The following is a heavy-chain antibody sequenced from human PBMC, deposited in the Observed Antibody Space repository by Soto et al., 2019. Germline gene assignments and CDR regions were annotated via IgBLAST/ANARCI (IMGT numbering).Heavy chain of an antibody. Sequence: GSGPTLVNPTQTLTLTCTFSGFSLSTSGMCVSWIRQPPGKALEWLALIDWDDDKYYSTSLKTRLTISKDTSKNQVVLTMTNTDPVDTATYYCARIPRAVAAYYYYGMDVWGQGTTVTVSS. CDR2: IDWDDDK. D-gene: IGHD6-19*01. CDR3: ARIPRAVAAYYYYGMDV. J-gene: IGHJ6*02. V-gene: IGHV2-70*01. CDR1: GFSLSTSGMC.